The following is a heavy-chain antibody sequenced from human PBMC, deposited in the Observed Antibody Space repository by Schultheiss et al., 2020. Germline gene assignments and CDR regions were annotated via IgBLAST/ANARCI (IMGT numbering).Heavy chain of an antibody. CDR1: GGSINSGGYY. J-gene: IGHJ4*02. V-gene: IGHV4-31*03. CDR2: IYYSGTT. CDR3: ARESNGDYVNS. D-gene: IGHD4-17*01. Sequence: SATLSLTCTVSGGSINSGGYYWSWIRQHPGKGLEWIGYIYYSGTTYYNPSLKSRVTISVDTSKNQFSLKLSSVTAADTAVYYCARESNGDYVNSWGQGTLVTGS.